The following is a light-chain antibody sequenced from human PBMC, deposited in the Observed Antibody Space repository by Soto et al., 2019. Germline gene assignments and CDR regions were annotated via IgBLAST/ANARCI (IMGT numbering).Light chain of an antibody. CDR3: SSYTSRSACV. V-gene: IGLV2-14*01. CDR2: EVS. J-gene: IGLJ3*02. Sequence: QSALTQPASVSGSPGQSITISCTGTSSDVGGYNYVSWYQQHPGKAPKLMIYEVSNRPSGVSNRFSGSKSGNTASLTISGLPAEDEADYCRSSYTSRSACVFGGGTKLTVL. CDR1: SSDVGGYNY.